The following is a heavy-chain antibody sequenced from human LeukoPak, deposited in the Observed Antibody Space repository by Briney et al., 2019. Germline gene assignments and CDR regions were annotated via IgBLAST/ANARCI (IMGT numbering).Heavy chain of an antibody. V-gene: IGHV1-46*01. D-gene: IGHD2-15*01. CDR1: GYTFTSYY. CDR2: INPSGGST. CDR3: ARGAKTRLPSRANDY. J-gene: IGHJ4*02. Sequence: ASVKVSCKASGYTFTSYYMHWVRQAPGQGLEWMGIINPSGGSTSYAQKFQGRVTMTRDTSTSTVYMELSSLRSEDTAVYYCARGAKTRLPSRANDYWGQGTLVTVSS.